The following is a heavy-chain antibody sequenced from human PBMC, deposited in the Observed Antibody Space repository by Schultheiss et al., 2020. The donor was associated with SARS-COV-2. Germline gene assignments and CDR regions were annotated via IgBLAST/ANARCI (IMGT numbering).Heavy chain of an antibody. CDR2: INHSGST. J-gene: IGHJ4*02. D-gene: IGHD1-26*01. CDR3: TRGLGVADY. CDR1: GGSISSSNR. Sequence: SETLSLTCAVSGGSISSSNRWSWVRQPPGKGLEWIGEINHSGSTNYNPSLKSRVTISVDTSKNHFSLKLTSVTAADTAVYYCTRGLGVADYWGQGTLVTVSS. V-gene: IGHV4-4*02.